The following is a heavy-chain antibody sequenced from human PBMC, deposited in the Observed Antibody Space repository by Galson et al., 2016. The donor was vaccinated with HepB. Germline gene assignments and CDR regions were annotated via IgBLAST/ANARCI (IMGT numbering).Heavy chain of an antibody. J-gene: IGHJ4*02. V-gene: IGHV3-33*01. Sequence: SLRLSCAASGFTFSRSGMRWVRQAPGKGLEWVALIWYDGSNKYYADSVKGRFTISRDNSRNTLFLQMNRLRAEDTGLYYCAREDPRIAAAILDSWGQGTLVTVSS. CDR1: GFTFSRSG. CDR2: IWYDGSNK. D-gene: IGHD6-25*01. CDR3: AREDPRIAAAILDS.